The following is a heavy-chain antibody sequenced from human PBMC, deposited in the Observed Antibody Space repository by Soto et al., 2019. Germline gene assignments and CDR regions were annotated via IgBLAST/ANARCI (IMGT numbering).Heavy chain of an antibody. CDR2: MHPSTGNS. J-gene: IGHJ4*02. D-gene: IGHD6-19*01. CDR3: ARRAETNGWKGFGADKYYFDF. V-gene: IGHV1-8*01. CDR1: GYTFTSYD. Sequence: QVQLVQSGAEVRKPGASVKVSCEASGYTFTSYDIYWVRQATGQGLEWMGWMHPSTGNSGYAQKFQGRVTMTSDTSISTAHMELSSLRSEDTAVYYCARRAETNGWKGFGADKYYFDFWGQGTLVTVSS.